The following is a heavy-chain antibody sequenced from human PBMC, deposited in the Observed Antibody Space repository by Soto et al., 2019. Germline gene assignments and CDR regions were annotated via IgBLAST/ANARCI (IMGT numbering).Heavy chain of an antibody. D-gene: IGHD1-20*01. CDR3: ARGGLTGKTGFDY. J-gene: IGHJ4*02. V-gene: IGHV4-30-2*01. CDR1: GGSISSGGYS. Sequence: LQLQESGSGLAKPSQTLSLTCAVSGGSISSGGYSWSWMWQPPGKGLAWIGYIYPSGSTYYNPSLTSRVTIAVDRSKNQFSLKESSVTAADTAVYYCARGGLTGKTGFDYWGQGTLVTVSS. CDR2: IYPSGST.